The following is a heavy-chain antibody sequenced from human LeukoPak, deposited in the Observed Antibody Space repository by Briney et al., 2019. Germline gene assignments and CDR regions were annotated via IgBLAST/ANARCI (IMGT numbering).Heavy chain of an antibody. Sequence: GSLRLSCVASGFTFSNYWMHWVRQAPGKGLVWVSYINSDGSSTSYADSVKGRFTISRDNAKNTLYLQMNSLRAEDTAVYYCARDKFGAAGNLFDYWGQGTLVTVSS. J-gene: IGHJ4*02. D-gene: IGHD6-13*01. CDR1: GFTFSNYW. CDR3: ARDKFGAAGNLFDY. CDR2: INSDGSST. V-gene: IGHV3-74*01.